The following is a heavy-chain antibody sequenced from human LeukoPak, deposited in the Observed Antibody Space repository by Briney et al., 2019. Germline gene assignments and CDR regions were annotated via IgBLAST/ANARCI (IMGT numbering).Heavy chain of an antibody. CDR3: ARVKGRGYSYHFDY. J-gene: IGHJ4*02. Sequence: PSETLSLTCAVYGGSFSGYYWSWIRQPPGKGLEWIGEINHSGSTNYNPSLKSRVPISVDTSKNQFSLKLSSVTAADTAVYYCARVKGRGYSYHFDYWGQGTLVTVSS. CDR1: GGSFSGYY. V-gene: IGHV4-34*01. CDR2: INHSGST. D-gene: IGHD5-18*01.